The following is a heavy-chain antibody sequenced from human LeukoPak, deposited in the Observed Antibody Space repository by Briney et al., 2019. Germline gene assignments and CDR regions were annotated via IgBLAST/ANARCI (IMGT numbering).Heavy chain of an antibody. CDR1: GYTFTSYY. CDR2: INPSGGST. CDR3: ASRPIVVVPAAIVDSSGYDY. V-gene: IGHV1-46*01. Sequence: ASVKVSCKASGYTFTSYYMHWVRQAPGQGLEWMGIINPSGGSTSYAQKFQGRVTMTRDMSTSTAYMELSSLRSEDTAVYYCASRPIVVVPAAIVDSSGYDYWGQGTLVTVSS. J-gene: IGHJ4*02. D-gene: IGHD2-2*02.